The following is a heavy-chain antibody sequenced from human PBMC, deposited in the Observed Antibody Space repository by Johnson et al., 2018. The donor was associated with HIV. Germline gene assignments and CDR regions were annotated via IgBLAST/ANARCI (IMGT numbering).Heavy chain of an antibody. J-gene: IGHJ3*02. Sequence: QVQLVESGGGVVHPGGSLRLSCETSGFTFSRCDMHWVRQASGKGLEWVSIIYSGGTTYHADSVKGRFTISRDNSKNTVYLQMNSLRTEDTAVFWCARETVGATMDAFDIWGQGTMVTVSS. CDR3: ARETVGATMDAFDI. D-gene: IGHD1-26*01. CDR1: GFTFSRCD. CDR2: IYSGGTT. V-gene: IGHV3-NL1*01.